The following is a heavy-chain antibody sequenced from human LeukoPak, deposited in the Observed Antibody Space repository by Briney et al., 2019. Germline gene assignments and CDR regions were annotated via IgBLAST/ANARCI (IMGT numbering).Heavy chain of an antibody. CDR2: IYYSGST. V-gene: IGHV4-59*01. Sequence: PSETLSLTCTVSGGSISSYYWSWIRQPPGKGLEWIGYIYYSGSTNYNPSLKSRVTISVDTSKNQFSLKLSSVTAADTAVYYCATYYGSGSYPLNDAFDIWGQGTMVTVSS. D-gene: IGHD3-10*01. CDR3: ATYYGSGSYPLNDAFDI. J-gene: IGHJ3*02. CDR1: GGSISSYY.